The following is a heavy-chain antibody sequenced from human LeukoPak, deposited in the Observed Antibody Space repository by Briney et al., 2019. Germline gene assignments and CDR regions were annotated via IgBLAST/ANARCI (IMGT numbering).Heavy chain of an antibody. Sequence: GGSLRLSCAASGIAFSRFAMSWVRQAPGKGLEWVSVVSESGDITHYAESVRGRFTISRDNSKNTLYLEMNRLRSDDTAIYYCAKDSGWLQFEVFDYWGQGTLVTVSS. J-gene: IGHJ4*02. CDR1: GIAFSRFA. D-gene: IGHD5-24*01. CDR2: VSESGDIT. V-gene: IGHV3-23*01. CDR3: AKDSGWLQFEVFDY.